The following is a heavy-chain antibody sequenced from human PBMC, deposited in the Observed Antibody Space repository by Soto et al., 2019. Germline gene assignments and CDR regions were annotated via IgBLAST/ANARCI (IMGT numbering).Heavy chain of an antibody. Sequence: QVQLVQSGAEVKRPGSSVKVSCKASGDMFRNPAFTWVRQAPGQGLGWMGVIIPLFRKTNVAQKFQGRVTFTADESTSSLYMEVSSLTSEDTAVYYCARARLSNGDPNIYFFYGLDVWGQGTTITVSS. CDR3: ARARLSNGDPNIYFFYGLDV. CDR1: GDMFRNPA. V-gene: IGHV1-69*01. J-gene: IGHJ6*02. D-gene: IGHD3-10*01. CDR2: IIPLFRKT.